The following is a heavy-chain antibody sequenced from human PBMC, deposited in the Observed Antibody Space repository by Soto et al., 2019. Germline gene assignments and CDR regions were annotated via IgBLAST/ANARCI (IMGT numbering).Heavy chain of an antibody. CDR3: TFPYYYDSSGYYR. CDR1: GFTFSNAW. CDR2: IKSKTDGGTT. V-gene: IGHV3-15*01. Sequence: EVQLVESGGGLVQPGGSLRLSCAASGFTFSNAWMSWVRQAPGKGLEWVGRIKSKTDGGTTDYAAPVKGRFTISRDDSKNTLYLQMNSLKTEDTAVYYCTFPYYYDSSGYYRWGQGTLVTVSS. J-gene: IGHJ5*02. D-gene: IGHD3-22*01.